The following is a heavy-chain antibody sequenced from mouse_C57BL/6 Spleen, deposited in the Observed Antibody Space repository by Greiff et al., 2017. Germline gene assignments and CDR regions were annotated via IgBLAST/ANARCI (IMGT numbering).Heavy chain of an antibody. Sequence: VKLQESGPELVKPGASVKLSCKASGYTFTSYDINWVKQRPGQGLEWIGWIYPRDGSPKYNEKFKGKATLTVDTSSSTAYMELHSLTSEDSAVYFCARRIYYYGPGYFDYWGQGTTLTVSS. CDR1: GYTFTSYD. D-gene: IGHD1-1*01. CDR3: ARRIYYYGPGYFDY. J-gene: IGHJ2*01. V-gene: IGHV1-85*01. CDR2: IYPRDGSP.